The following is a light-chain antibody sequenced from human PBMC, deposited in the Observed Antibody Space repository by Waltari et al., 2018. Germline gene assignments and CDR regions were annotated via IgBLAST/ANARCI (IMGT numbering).Light chain of an antibody. CDR1: SSNIGSNS. V-gene: IGLV1-44*01. CDR2: SDN. CDR3: AAWDVSLNGLV. J-gene: IGLJ2*01. Sequence: QSVLTQPPSASGTPGQRVTISCSGSSSNIGSNSVNWYQHLPGTAPKLLIYSDNQRPSGVPDRFSGSKSGALASLAISGLQSEDEADYYCAAWDVSLNGLVFGGGTKLTVL.